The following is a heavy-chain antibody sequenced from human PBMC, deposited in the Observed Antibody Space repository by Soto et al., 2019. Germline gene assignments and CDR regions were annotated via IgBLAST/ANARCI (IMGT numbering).Heavy chain of an antibody. CDR2: IIPIFGTA. V-gene: IGHV1-69*13. J-gene: IGHJ3*02. Sequence: SVKVSCKASGGTFSSYAISWVRQAPGQGLEWMGGIIPIFGTANYAQKFQGRVTITADESTSTAYMELSSLRSEDTAVYYCARGMNYYDSSGYYGWGLDAFDIWGQGTMVTV. CDR3: ARGMNYYDSSGYYGWGLDAFDI. CDR1: GGTFSSYA. D-gene: IGHD3-22*01.